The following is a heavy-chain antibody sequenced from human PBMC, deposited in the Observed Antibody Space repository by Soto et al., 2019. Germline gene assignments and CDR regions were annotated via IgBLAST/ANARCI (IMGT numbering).Heavy chain of an antibody. V-gene: IGHV4-4*02. J-gene: IGHJ4*02. Sequence: SETLYLTCAVSGVSISSGNWWTWVRQSPQRGLEYIGEIFHDGTANYYPSFERRVAISVDTSKNQFSLKLTSVSAAVTAIYFCARLVYDTRLNYMYFDFWGQGTLVTVSS. CDR1: GVSISSGNW. CDR3: ARLVYDTRLNYMYFDF. CDR2: IFHDGTA. D-gene: IGHD3-10*01.